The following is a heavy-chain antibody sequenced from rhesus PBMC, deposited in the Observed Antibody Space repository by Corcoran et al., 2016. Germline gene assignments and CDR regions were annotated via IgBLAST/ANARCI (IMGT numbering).Heavy chain of an antibody. CDR3: ARNVDTATVIIFDY. V-gene: IGHV4-122*02. Sequence: QLQLQESGPGLVKPSETLSLTCAVSGYSISSGYGWSWIRQPPGKGLEWIGYISYIGSTSYNPALKSRVTIARDTSKNQFSLKLSSVTAADTAVYYCARNVDTATVIIFDYWGQGVLVTVSS. CDR2: ISYIGST. J-gene: IGHJ4*01. CDR1: GYSISSGYG. D-gene: IGHD5-12*01.